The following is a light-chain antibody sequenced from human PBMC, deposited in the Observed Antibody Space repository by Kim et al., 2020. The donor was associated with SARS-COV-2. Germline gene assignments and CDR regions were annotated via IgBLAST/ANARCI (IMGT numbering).Light chain of an antibody. CDR3: QQYEAYPLT. CDR2: RAS. V-gene: IGKV1-16*01. CDR1: QDIRYN. Sequence: ASVGDNITITCRASQDIRYNLAWFQQKPGKAPKSLISRASSLESGVPSRFSGSASGTDFTLTISSLQPEDFASYYCQQYEAYPLTFGGGTKVDIK. J-gene: IGKJ4*01.